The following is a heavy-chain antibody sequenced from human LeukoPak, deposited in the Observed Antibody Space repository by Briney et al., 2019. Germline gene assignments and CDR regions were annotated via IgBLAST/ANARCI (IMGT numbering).Heavy chain of an antibody. CDR1: GYSFTSYW. V-gene: IGHV5-51*01. CDR2: IYPGDSDT. CDR3: ARRTYGDLRDDYYYGMDV. D-gene: IGHD4-17*01. J-gene: IGHJ6*02. Sequence: GESLKISCKGSGYSFTSYWIGWVRQMPGKGLEWMGIIYPGDSDTRYSPSFQGQVTISADKSISTAYLQWSSLKASDTAMYYCARRTYGDLRDDYYYGMDVWGQGTTVTVSS.